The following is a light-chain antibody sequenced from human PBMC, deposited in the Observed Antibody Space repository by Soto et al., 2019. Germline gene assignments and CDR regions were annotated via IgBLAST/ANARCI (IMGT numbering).Light chain of an antibody. V-gene: IGLV2-11*01. CDR3: CSYAGSYTFV. CDR2: DVS. Sequence: QSVLTQPGSVSVSAGQSVTIAFTGTSSDVGVYNYVSCYQQYPGKAPKIMIYDVSKRPSGVPDRFSGSKSDNTASLTISGLQAEDEADYYCCSYAGSYTFVFGIGTKVTVL. J-gene: IGLJ1*01. CDR1: SSDVGVYNY.